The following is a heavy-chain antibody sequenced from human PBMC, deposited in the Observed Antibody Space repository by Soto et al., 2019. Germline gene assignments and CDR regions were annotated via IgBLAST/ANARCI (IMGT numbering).Heavy chain of an antibody. V-gene: IGHV4-59*01. Sequence: SETLSLTCTVSGGSISTYYWSWIRQPPGKGLEWIGYVYSGGSTGYNASLNGRVTISIDTSKNQLSLRLTSVTAADTAVYYCARKWHRHGSFDSWGQGTLVTVSS. CDR1: GGSISTYY. D-gene: IGHD5-12*01. CDR2: VYSGGST. J-gene: IGHJ5*01. CDR3: ARKWHRHGSFDS.